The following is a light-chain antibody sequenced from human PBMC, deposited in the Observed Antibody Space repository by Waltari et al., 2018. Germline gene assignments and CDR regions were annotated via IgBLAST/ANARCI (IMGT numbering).Light chain of an antibody. CDR2: EVS. V-gene: IGLV2-14*01. Sequence: QSALTQPASVSGSPAQSITISCTGTSSDVGGYNSVSCYQQHPGKAPKPMIFEVSNRPSGVSNRFSGSKSGNTASLTISGLQAEDEADYYCSSYTSSSTLLFGGGTKLTVL. CDR1: SSDVGGYNS. J-gene: IGLJ2*01. CDR3: SSYTSSSTLL.